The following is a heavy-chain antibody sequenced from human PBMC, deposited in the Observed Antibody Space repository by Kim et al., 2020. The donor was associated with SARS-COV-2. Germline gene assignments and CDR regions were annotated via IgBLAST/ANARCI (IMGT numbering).Heavy chain of an antibody. D-gene: IGHD3-9*01. V-gene: IGHV3-30*18. CDR2: ISHDGSKK. J-gene: IGHJ4*02. Sequence: GGSLRLSCSACGFTFTSYGMHWVRLAPGKGLEWVAAISHDGSKKYYADSVKGRFTISRDSSKNTQYLQMNSLRTEDTALYYCAKRGDGYDVLTGYHRYCDYWGQGTLVTVSS. CDR3: AKRGDGYDVLTGYHRYCDY. CDR1: GFTFTSYG.